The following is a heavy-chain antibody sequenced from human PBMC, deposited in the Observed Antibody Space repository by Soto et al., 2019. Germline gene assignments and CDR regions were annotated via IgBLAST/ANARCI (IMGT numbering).Heavy chain of an antibody. CDR3: ARGRTVSSRTIDS. J-gene: IGHJ5*01. V-gene: IGHV4-30-4*01. Sequence: QVQLQESGPGLVKPLQTLSLTCNVSGDSMSSGDYYWSWIRQPPGKGLEWLADISSRGTVYYTPSLKGRHTISMDTSKNQSPLRLRSVTAADTAVYFCARGRTVSSRTIDSWGHGTLVTVSS. CDR2: ISSRGTV. CDR1: GDSMSSGDYY. D-gene: IGHD4-17*01.